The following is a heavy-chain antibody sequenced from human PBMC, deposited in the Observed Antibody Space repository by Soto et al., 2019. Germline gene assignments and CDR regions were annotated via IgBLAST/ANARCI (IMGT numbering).Heavy chain of an antibody. CDR1: GDSIISSDFY. CDR2: IFYLGSS. J-gene: IGHJ5*02. Sequence: PSETLSLTCTVSGDSIISSDFYWGWVRQPPGKGLEWIGSIFYLGSSYYNPSLKSRVTMSVDTSKNQFSLRLRSVTAADTALYFCARHSLAHRKNNEFEAWGQGIMVTDSS. D-gene: IGHD3-3*02. CDR3: ARHSLAHRKNNEFEA. V-gene: IGHV4-39*01.